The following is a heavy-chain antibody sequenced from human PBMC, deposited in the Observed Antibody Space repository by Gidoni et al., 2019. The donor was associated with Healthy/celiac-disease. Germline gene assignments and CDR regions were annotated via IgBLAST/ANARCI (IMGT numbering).Heavy chain of an antibody. V-gene: IGHV3-30*18. CDR3: AKDKGFGELSPGDYYYYYGMDV. Sequence: QVQLVESGGGLVQPGRSLSLSCAASGFTFSSSCRQWVRQAQGKGLEWVAVNSYDGSNKYDADSVKGRFTISRDNSKNTLYLQMNSLRAEDTAVYYCAKDKGFGELSPGDYYYYYGMDVWGQGTTVTVSS. J-gene: IGHJ6*02. D-gene: IGHD3-10*01. CDR1: GFTFSSSC. CDR2: NSYDGSNK.